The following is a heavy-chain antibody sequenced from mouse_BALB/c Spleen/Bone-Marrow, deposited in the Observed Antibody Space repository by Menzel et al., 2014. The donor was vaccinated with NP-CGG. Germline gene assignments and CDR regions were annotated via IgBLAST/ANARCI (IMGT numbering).Heavy chain of an antibody. CDR3: ARGSYYEGAMDY. D-gene: IGHD1-1*01. V-gene: IGHV2-9*02. CDR1: GFSLTSYG. J-gene: IGHJ4*01. CDR2: IWAGGST. Sequence: VKLVESGPGLVAPSQSLSITCTVPGFSLTSYGVHWVRQPPGKVLEWLGVIWAGGSTNYNSALMSRLSISKDNSKSQVFLKMNSLQTDDTAMYYCARGSYYEGAMDYWGQGTSVTVSS.